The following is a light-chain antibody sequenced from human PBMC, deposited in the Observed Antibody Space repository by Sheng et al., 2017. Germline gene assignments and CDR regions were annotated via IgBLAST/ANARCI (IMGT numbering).Light chain of an antibody. Sequence: EIVMTQSPATLSVSPGERATLSCRASQSISSTYLAWYQQKPGQAPRLLIYGASSRATGIPDRFSGSGSGTDFTLTISRLEPEDFAVYYCQQRSNWPPAFGGGTKVEIK. CDR3: QQRSNWPPA. J-gene: IGKJ4*01. V-gene: IGKV3D-20*02. CDR1: QSISSTY. CDR2: GAS.